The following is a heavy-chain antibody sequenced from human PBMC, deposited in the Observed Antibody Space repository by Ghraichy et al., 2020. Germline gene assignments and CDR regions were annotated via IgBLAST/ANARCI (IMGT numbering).Heavy chain of an antibody. V-gene: IGHV3-30*02. Sequence: GESLNISCAASGFTFSSYGMHWVRQAPGKGLEWVAFIRYDGSNKYYADSVKGRFTISRDNSKNTLYLQMNSLRAEDTAVYYCASLHSYGPPLYHVDVWGQGTTVTVSS. CDR3: ASLHSYGPPLYHVDV. J-gene: IGHJ6*02. CDR2: IRYDGSNK. D-gene: IGHD5-18*01. CDR1: GFTFSSYG.